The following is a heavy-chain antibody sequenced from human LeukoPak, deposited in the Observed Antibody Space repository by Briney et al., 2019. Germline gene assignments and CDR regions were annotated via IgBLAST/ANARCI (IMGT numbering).Heavy chain of an antibody. CDR2: ISSDGGRT. CDR3: VKDTSGNYFYFDS. Sequence: GGSLRLSCSASGFTFSSFAMFWVRQAPGKGLEYVSGISSDGGRTNYADSVKARFTISRDNSKVTLYLQMTSLRPEDTAIYYCVKDTSGNYFYFDSWGQGTLVTVSS. J-gene: IGHJ4*02. D-gene: IGHD1-26*01. V-gene: IGHV3-64D*09. CDR1: GFTFSSFA.